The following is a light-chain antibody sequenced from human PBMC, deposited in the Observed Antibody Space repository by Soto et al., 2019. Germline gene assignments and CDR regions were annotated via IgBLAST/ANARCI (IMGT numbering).Light chain of an antibody. CDR1: SSNIGSNT. J-gene: IGLJ1*01. Sequence: QSVLTQPPSASGTPGQRVTISCSGSSSNIGSNTVNWYQQLPGTAPKLLIYSNNQRPSGGPDLFSGSKSGTSASLAISGLQSEDEADYYCAAWDDSLNGYNYVFGTGTKLTVL. CDR2: SNN. CDR3: AAWDDSLNGYNYV. V-gene: IGLV1-44*01.